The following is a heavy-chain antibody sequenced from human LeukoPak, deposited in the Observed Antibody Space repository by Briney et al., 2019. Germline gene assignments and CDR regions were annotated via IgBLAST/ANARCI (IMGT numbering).Heavy chain of an antibody. V-gene: IGHV3-53*01. CDR3: ARDRAWFGEFYFDY. J-gene: IGHJ4*02. Sequence: SGGSLRLSCAASGFTVSSNYMSWVRQAPGKGLEWVSVIYSGGSTYYADSVKGRFTISRDKSKNTLYLQMNSLRAEDTAVYYCARDRAWFGEFYFDYGGQGTLVTVSS. D-gene: IGHD3-10*01. CDR1: GFTVSSNY. CDR2: IYSGGST.